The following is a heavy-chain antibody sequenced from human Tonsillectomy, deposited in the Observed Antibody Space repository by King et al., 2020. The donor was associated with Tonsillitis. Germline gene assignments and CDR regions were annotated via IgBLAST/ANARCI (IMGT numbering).Heavy chain of an antibody. Sequence: QLVQSGAEVKKPGASVKVSCKASGYTFTGYYMHWVRQAPGQELEWMGWINPNSGGTTYSQKFQGRVTMTRDTSISTAYMVLSRLRSDDTAVYYCARDSNSGYYQSDFWGQGTLVTVSS. V-gene: IGHV1-2*02. CDR1: GYTFTGYY. CDR2: INPNSGGT. J-gene: IGHJ4*02. D-gene: IGHD5-12*01. CDR3: ARDSNSGYYQSDF.